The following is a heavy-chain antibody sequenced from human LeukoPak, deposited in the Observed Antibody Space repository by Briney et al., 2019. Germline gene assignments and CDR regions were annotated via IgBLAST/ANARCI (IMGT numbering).Heavy chain of an antibody. Sequence: GGSLRLSCTVSGFTVSSDSMSWVRQAPGKGLEWVSFIYSGGSTHYSDSVKGRFTISRDSSKNTLYLQMNSLRAEDTAVYYCARNYYDRSGYSDTFDYWGQGTLVTVSS. V-gene: IGHV3-53*05. CDR2: IYSGGST. J-gene: IGHJ4*02. D-gene: IGHD3-22*01. CDR3: ARNYYDRSGYSDTFDY. CDR1: GFTVSSDS.